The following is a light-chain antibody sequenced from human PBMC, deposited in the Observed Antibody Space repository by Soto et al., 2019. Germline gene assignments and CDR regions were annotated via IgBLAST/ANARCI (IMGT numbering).Light chain of an antibody. CDR2: FAS. V-gene: IGKV3-15*01. J-gene: IGKJ4*01. Sequence: EIVMTQSPATLSVSAGERATLSCRASQSVSNYLAWYQQKPGKAPRLLIYFASTRATGIPSRFSGSGSGTEFTLTISSLQSEDFAVYYCQQYNKWPLTFGGGTKVETK. CDR1: QSVSNY. CDR3: QQYNKWPLT.